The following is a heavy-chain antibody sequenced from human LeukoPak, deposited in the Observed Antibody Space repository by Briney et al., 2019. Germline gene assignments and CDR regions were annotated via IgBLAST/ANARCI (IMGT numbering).Heavy chain of an antibody. Sequence: QSGGSLRLSCAASGFTFSGSAMHWVRQASGKGLEWVGRIRSKANTYATAYAASVRGRFTISRDDSNNTAYLQMNGLKTEDTAVYYCTRQRLVAAALEDFDYWGQGTLVTVSS. CDR2: IRSKANTYAT. V-gene: IGHV3-73*01. CDR3: TRQRLVAAALEDFDY. J-gene: IGHJ4*02. CDR1: GFTFSGSA. D-gene: IGHD2-2*01.